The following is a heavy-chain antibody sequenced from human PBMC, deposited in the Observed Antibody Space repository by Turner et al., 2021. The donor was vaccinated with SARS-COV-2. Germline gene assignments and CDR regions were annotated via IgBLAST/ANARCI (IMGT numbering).Heavy chain of an antibody. CDR1: GFTFSSHG. V-gene: IGHV3-30*18. CDR3: AKDDGGLATTTYGMDV. Sequence: QVRLLESGGGVVQPGRSLRLSCLASGFTFSSHGMHWVRQAPGKGLEWVAAISYDGSSKFYADFVKGRFTISRDDSSNTVYVEINSLRPEDTAVFYCAKDDGGLATTTYGMDVWGQGTTVTVS. D-gene: IGHD3-16*01. CDR2: ISYDGSSK. J-gene: IGHJ6*02.